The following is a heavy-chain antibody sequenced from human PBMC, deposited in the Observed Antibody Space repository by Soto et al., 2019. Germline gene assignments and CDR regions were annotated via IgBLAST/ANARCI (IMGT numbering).Heavy chain of an antibody. CDR3: SRWESGDWYRGI. J-gene: IGHJ4*02. V-gene: IGHV3-7*03. CDR2: INPDGTLK. D-gene: IGHD2-21*02. CDR1: GFALSGYW. Sequence: GGSLRLSCAASGFALSGYWMTWVRQAPGKGLEWVASINPDGTLKYYVDSVKGRFTISRDNADNSLFLQMISLRVEDTAVYYCSRWESGDWYRGICGRGTLSTASS.